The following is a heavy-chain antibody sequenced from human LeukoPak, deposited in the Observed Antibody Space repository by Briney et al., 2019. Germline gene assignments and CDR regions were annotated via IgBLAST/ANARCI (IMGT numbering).Heavy chain of an antibody. J-gene: IGHJ4*02. CDR1: GFTFSRFG. D-gene: IGHD3-22*01. V-gene: IGHV3-33*01. Sequence: GGSLRLSCAASGFTFSRFGMHWVRQAPGKGLEWVAVIWYDGSNKYYADSVKGRFTISRDNSKNTLYLEMNSLRAEDTAVYYCARDDYYDSSDYWDYYFDYWGQGTLVSVSS. CDR3: ARDDYYDSSDYWDYYFDY. CDR2: IWYDGSNK.